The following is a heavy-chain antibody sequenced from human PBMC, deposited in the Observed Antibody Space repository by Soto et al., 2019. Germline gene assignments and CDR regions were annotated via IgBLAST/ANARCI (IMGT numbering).Heavy chain of an antibody. J-gene: IGHJ4*02. CDR1: GFTFSSYA. V-gene: IGHV3-23*01. CDR2: ISGSGGST. D-gene: IGHD3-3*01. CDR3: AKCDYDFWSGYSNLEY. Sequence: GGSLRLSCAASGFTFSSYAMSWVRQAPGKGLEWVSAISGSGGSTYYADSVKGRFTISRDNSKNTLYLQMNSLRAEDTAVYYCAKCDYDFWSGYSNLEYWGQGTLVTVS.